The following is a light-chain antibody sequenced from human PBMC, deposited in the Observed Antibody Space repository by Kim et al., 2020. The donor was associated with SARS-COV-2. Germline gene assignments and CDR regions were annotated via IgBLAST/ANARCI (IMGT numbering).Light chain of an antibody. Sequence: APGQTVRITCEGNNLASKTVHWYQQRPGQLPVLVIYFDRDRPSGIPDRFSGSNSGNTATLTISRVEAGDEAFYHCQVWDTSADHPVFGGGTQLTVL. J-gene: IGLJ2*01. V-gene: IGLV3-21*04. CDR2: FDR. CDR3: QVWDTSADHPV. CDR1: NLASKT.